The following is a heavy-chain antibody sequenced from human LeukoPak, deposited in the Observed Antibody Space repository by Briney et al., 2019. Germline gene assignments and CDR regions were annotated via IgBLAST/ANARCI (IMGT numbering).Heavy chain of an antibody. CDR1: VASISNYY. CDR3: ASPRTSYRYTFDY. V-gene: IGHV4-4*09. CDR2: ISTSGST. D-gene: IGHD5-18*01. Sequence: PSETLSLTCAVSVASISNYYWSWIRQAPGKGLEWIGYISTSGSTNYNPSLKSPVSTSLDTSNNRFSLNLNFVTTADTAVYFCASPRTSYRYTFDYWGPGALVTVSS. J-gene: IGHJ4*02.